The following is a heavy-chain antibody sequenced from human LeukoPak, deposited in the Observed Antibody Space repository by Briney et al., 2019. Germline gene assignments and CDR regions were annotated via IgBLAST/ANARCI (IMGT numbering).Heavy chain of an antibody. D-gene: IGHD3-3*01. V-gene: IGHV2-5*02. CDR1: GFSLSTSGVG. CDR2: IYWDDDK. Sequence: SGPTLVKPTQTLTLTCTFSGFSLSTSGVGVGWIRQPPGKALEWLALIYWDDDKRYSPSLKSRLTITKDTSKNQVVLTMTNMDPVDTATYYCAHSPYDFWSGYYTVFDYWGQGTLVTVSS. CDR3: AHSPYDFWSGYYTVFDY. J-gene: IGHJ4*02.